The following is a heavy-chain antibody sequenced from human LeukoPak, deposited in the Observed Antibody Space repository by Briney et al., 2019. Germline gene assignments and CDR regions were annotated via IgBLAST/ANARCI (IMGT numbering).Heavy chain of an antibody. CDR2: ISGSGVST. CDR1: GFTFSSTA. J-gene: IGHJ4*02. CDR3: ARCAQVRSTSCSFDY. D-gene: IGHD2-2*01. V-gene: IGHV3-23*01. Sequence: GGSLRLSCAASGFTFSSTAMSWVRRAPGKGLEWVSAISGSGVSTYYADSVKGRFTISRDNSKNTLYLQMNSLRAEDTAVYYCARCAQVRSTSCSFDYWGQGTLVTVSS.